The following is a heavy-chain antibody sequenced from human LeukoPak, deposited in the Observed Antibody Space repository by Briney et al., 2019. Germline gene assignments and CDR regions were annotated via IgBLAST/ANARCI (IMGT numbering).Heavy chain of an antibody. V-gene: IGHV3-23*01. CDR1: GFTLNSNA. D-gene: IGHD2-2*01. J-gene: IGHJ4*02. CDR2: IRIGVTT. CDR3: AKEEVPNDY. Sequence: GGSLRLSCADSGFTLNSNAMCWVRQAPGEGLEWVSAIRIGVTTYYADSVGGRFTIPRDTSKNTLYLQMNTLRPEGTRVYYCAKEEVPNDYWGQGTLVTVSS.